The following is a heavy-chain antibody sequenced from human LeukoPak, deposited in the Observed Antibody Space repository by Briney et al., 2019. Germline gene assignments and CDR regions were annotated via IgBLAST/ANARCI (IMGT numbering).Heavy chain of an antibody. CDR2: IYYSGST. CDR3: ARDSYYDSSGATRGGLDY. V-gene: IGHV4-59*01. J-gene: IGHJ4*02. CDR1: GGSFSSYY. D-gene: IGHD3-22*01. Sequence: SETLSLTCAVYGGSFSSYYWSWIRQPPGKGLEWIGYIYYSGSTNYNPSLKSRVTISVDTSKNQFSLKLSSVTAADTAVYYCARDSYYDSSGATRGGLDYWGQGTLVTVSS.